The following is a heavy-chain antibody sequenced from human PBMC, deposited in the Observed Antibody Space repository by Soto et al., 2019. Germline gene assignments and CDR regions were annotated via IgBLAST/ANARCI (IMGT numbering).Heavy chain of an antibody. CDR2: ISKSDYT. D-gene: IGHD2-2*01. V-gene: IGHV3-21*01. CDR3: AREDSIIIPAVLDF. CDR1: GFAFNNYG. J-gene: IGHJ4*02. Sequence: PWGSLRLSCTVSGFAFNNYGINWVRQAPGKGLEWVSSISKSDYTYYSDSVTGRFTISRDNAKNSVSLQMNTLRVEDTAVYYCAREDSIIIPAVLDFWGQGTLVTVSS.